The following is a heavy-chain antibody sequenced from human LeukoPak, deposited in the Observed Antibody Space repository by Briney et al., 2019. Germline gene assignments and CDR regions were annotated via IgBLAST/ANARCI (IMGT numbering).Heavy chain of an antibody. CDR3: ARKPGIAAAGTEFLYNWFDP. CDR1: GFTFSSYS. Sequence: GGSLRLSCAASGFTFSSYSMNWVRQAPGKGLEWVSSISSSSSYIYYADSVKGRFTISRDNAKNSLYLQMNSLRAEDTAVYYCARKPGIAAAGTEFLYNWFDPWGQGTLVTVSS. CDR2: ISSSSSYI. D-gene: IGHD6-13*01. J-gene: IGHJ5*02. V-gene: IGHV3-21*01.